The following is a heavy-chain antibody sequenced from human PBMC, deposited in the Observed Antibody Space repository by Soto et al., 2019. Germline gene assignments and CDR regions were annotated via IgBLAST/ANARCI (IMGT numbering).Heavy chain of an antibody. CDR2: INPNSGDT. Sequence: ASVKVSCKASGYTFTGYYVHWVRQAPGQGLECMGWINPNSGDTYLAQRFQGRVTMNRDTSIGTAYMELRGLTSDDTAEYYCAKGGAIVAAGTRVYLYNAMDVWGQGTTVTVYS. J-gene: IGHJ6*02. V-gene: IGHV1-2*02. CDR3: AKGGAIVAAGTRVYLYNAMDV. D-gene: IGHD1-26*01. CDR1: GYTFTGYY.